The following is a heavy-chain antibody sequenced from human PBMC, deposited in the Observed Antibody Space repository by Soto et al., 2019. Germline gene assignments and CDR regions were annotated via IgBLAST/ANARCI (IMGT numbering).Heavy chain of an antibody. CDR1: GFTFSSYE. D-gene: IGHD5-18*01. Sequence: GGSLRLSCAASGFTFSSYEMNWVRQAPGKGLEWVSYISSSGSTIYYADSVKGRFTISRDNAKNSLYLQMNSLRAEDTAVYYCARVFTAMGSDYWGQGTLVTVSS. J-gene: IGHJ4*02. V-gene: IGHV3-48*03. CDR2: ISSSGSTI. CDR3: ARVFTAMGSDY.